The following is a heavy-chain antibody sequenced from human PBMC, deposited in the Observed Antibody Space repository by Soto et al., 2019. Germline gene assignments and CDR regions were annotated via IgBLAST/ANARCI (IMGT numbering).Heavy chain of an antibody. CDR3: AASCVGCRGFNYYGMDV. Sequence: PSETLSLTCSVSGASVSSGDYSWSWIRQPPGRGLEWIGYIHYSGSTYYNPSLKSRVTISVDTSKIQFSLKLSSVTAADTAVYYCAASCVGCRGFNYYGMDVWGQGTTVTVSS. V-gene: IGHV4-31*03. CDR2: IHYSGST. CDR1: GASVSSGDYS. D-gene: IGHD5-12*01. J-gene: IGHJ6*02.